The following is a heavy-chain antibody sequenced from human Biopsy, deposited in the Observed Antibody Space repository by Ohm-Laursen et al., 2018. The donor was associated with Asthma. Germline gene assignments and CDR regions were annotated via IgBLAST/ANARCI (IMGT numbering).Heavy chain of an antibody. D-gene: IGHD6-19*01. CDR2: IMTVFGTT. V-gene: IGHV1-69*01. Sequence: SSVKVSCKVSGGMFGNYAISWVRQAPGQGLEWLGGIMTVFGTTNYAQKFQGRVTITADESTSTAYMEVTSLRPEDTAIYYCARCQVGYSSGWSLLLKKIYYSGMDVWGQGTAVTVSS. J-gene: IGHJ6*02. CDR3: ARCQVGYSSGWSLLLKKIYYSGMDV. CDR1: GGMFGNYA.